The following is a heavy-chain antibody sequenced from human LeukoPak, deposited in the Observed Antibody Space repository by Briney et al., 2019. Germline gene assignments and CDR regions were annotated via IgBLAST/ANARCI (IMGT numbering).Heavy chain of an antibody. Sequence: GASVKVSCKASGYNFTGYYMHGVRQAPGQGLEWMGWINPNSGGTKYAQKFQGRVTMTRDMSTSTDYMELSSLRSEDTAIYYCARDNSVGDNAWWFDPWGQGTLVTVSS. CDR1: GYNFTGYY. CDR3: ARDNSVGDNAWWFDP. CDR2: INPNSGGT. V-gene: IGHV1-2*02. D-gene: IGHD1-26*01. J-gene: IGHJ5*02.